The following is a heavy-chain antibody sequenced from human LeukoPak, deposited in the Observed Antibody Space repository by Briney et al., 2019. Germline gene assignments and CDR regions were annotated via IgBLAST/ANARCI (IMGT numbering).Heavy chain of an antibody. CDR2: FDPEDGGT. CDR1: GYTLTELS. J-gene: IGHJ6*02. V-gene: IGHV1-24*01. D-gene: IGHD6-13*01. Sequence: ASVKVSCKGSGYTLTELSMHWVRQARGKGREWMGGFDPEDGGTIYAQKFQGRVTMTEDTSTDTAYMELSSLRSEDTAVYYCATDTPNANQQLGRYYYGMDVWGQGTTVTVSS. CDR3: ATDTPNANQQLGRYYYGMDV.